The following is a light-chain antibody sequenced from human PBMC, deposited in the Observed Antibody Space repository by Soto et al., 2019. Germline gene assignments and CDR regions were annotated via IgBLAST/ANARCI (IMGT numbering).Light chain of an antibody. CDR2: GAS. V-gene: IGKV3-20*01. Sequence: EIVLTQSPGTLSLSPGERATLSCRASQSVRSRFLAWYQQKPGQAPGLLMYGASSRDTGIPDRFSGTGSGTDFTLTISRLEPEDFAVYYCQQYGSSPYTFGLGTKLEIK. J-gene: IGKJ2*01. CDR3: QQYGSSPYT. CDR1: QSVRSRF.